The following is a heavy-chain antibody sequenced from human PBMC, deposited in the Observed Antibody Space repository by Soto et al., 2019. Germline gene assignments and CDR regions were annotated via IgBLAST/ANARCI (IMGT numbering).Heavy chain of an antibody. Sequence: SVKVSCKASVGTFSSYTIRWVRQATGQGLEWMGRIIPILGIANYAQKFQGRVTITADKSTSTAYMELSSLRSEDTAVYYCAVRDADSDLWYFDYWGQGTLVTVSS. J-gene: IGHJ4*02. D-gene: IGHD2-21*02. CDR1: VGTFSSYT. V-gene: IGHV1-69*02. CDR3: AVRDADSDLWYFDY. CDR2: IIPILGIA.